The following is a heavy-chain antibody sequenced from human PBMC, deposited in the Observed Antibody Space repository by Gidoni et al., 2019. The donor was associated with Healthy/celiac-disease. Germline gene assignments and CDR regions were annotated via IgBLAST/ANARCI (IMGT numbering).Heavy chain of an antibody. V-gene: IGHV3-33*08. Sequence: QVQLVESGGGVVKPGRSLRLSCAASGFTFSSYGMHWVRQAPGKGLECVAVIWYDGSNKYYADSVKGRFTISRDNSKNTLYLQMNSLRAEDTAVYYCARSEWDHTPHYYYYGMDVWGQGTTVTVSS. J-gene: IGHJ6*02. CDR2: IWYDGSNK. CDR3: ARSEWDHTPHYYYYGMDV. CDR1: GFTFSSYG. D-gene: IGHD1-26*01.